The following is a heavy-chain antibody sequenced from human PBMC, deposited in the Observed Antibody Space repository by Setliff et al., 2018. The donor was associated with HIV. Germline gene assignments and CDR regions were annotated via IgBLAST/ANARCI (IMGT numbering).Heavy chain of an antibody. V-gene: IGHV1-69*10. J-gene: IGHJ4*02. CDR2: IIPILGIA. Sequence: SVKVSCKASGGTFSSYAISWVRQAPGQGLEWMGGIIPILGIANYAQKFQGRVTITAVESTSTAYMELSSLRSEDTAVYYCARDGNSGYHFDYWGQGTLVTVSS. CDR1: GGTFSSYA. D-gene: IGHD5-12*01. CDR3: ARDGNSGYHFDY.